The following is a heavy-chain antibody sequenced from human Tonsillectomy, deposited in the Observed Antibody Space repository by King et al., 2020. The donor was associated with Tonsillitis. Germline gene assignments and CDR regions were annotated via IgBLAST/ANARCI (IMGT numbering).Heavy chain of an antibody. D-gene: IGHD5-18*01. V-gene: IGHV3-7*03. Sequence: VQLVESGGGLVQPGGSLRLSCAASGFTFSSYWMSWVRQAPGKGLEWVANIKQDGSEKYYVDSVKGRFTISRDNAKNSLYLQMNSLRAEDTAVYYCARGGYSYGYDYYYGMDVWGQGTTVTVSS. CDR3: ARGGYSYGYDYYYGMDV. CDR2: IKQDGSEK. J-gene: IGHJ6*02. CDR1: GFTFSSYW.